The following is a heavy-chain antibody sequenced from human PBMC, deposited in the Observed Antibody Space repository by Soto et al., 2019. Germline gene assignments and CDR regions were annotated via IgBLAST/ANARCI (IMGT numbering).Heavy chain of an antibody. CDR3: AKYVGGANWFDP. CDR2: ISGSGGSA. J-gene: IGHJ5*02. CDR1: GFTFSSYA. V-gene: IGHV3-23*01. D-gene: IGHD1-26*01. Sequence: GGSVRLSCAASGFTFSSYAMSWVRQAPGKGLEWVSAISGSGGSAYYADSVKGRFTISRDNSKNTLYLQMNSLRAEDTAVYYCAKYVGGANWFDPWGQGTLVTVSS.